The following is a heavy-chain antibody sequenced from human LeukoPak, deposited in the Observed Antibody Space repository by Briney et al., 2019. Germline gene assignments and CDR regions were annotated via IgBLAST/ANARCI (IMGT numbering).Heavy chain of an antibody. V-gene: IGHV3-9*01. Sequence: GGPLRLSCAASGFTFDDYAMHWVRQAPGKGLEWVSGISWNSGSIGYADSVKGRFTISRDNAKNSLYLQMNSLRAEDTALYYCAKGLGSDYYYYGMDVWGQGTTVTVSS. CDR3: AKGLGSDYYYYGMDV. CDR1: GFTFDDYA. J-gene: IGHJ6*02. D-gene: IGHD1-26*01. CDR2: ISWNSGSI.